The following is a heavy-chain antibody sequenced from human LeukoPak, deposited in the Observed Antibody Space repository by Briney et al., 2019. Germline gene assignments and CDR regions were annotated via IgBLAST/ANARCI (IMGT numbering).Heavy chain of an antibody. D-gene: IGHD3-10*01. J-gene: IGHJ4*02. V-gene: IGHV1-18*01. Sequence: ASVKVSCKASGFAFNKYGFSWVRQAPGQGPEWLGWISAYDGRTNFAQNLQGRLTLTTDTSTSTAYMELRSLRSDDTAVYYCARDSVDGSGTYYSDSPDYWGQGTLVTVSS. CDR1: GFAFNKYG. CDR2: ISAYDGRT. CDR3: ARDSVDGSGTYYSDSPDY.